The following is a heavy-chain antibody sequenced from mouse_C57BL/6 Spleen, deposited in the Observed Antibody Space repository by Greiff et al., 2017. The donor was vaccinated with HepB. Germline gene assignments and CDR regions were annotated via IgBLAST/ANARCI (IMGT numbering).Heavy chain of an antibody. J-gene: IGHJ2*01. D-gene: IGHD4-1*01. CDR2: IHPNSGST. V-gene: IGHV1-64*01. CDR3: ARAPLGRASFDY. Sequence: QVQLQQPGAELVKPGASVKMSCKASGYTFTSYWFTWVKQRPGQGLQWIGMIHPNSGSTNYNEKFKSKATLAVDKSSSTAYMQLSSLTSEDSAVYYCARAPLGRASFDYWGQGTTLTVSS. CDR1: GYTFTSYW.